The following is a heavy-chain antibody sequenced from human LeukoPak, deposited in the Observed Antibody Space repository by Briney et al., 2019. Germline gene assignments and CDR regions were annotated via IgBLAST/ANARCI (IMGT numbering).Heavy chain of an antibody. CDR1: GFTFGDYA. J-gene: IGHJ4*02. CDR2: IRSKAYGGTT. Sequence: GRSLRLSCTASGFTFGDYAMSWFRQAPGKGLEWVGFIRSKAYGGTTEYAASVKGRFTISRDDSKSTAYLQMNSLKTEDTAVYYCTREPPYYYDGSGYFDYWGQGTLVTVSS. CDR3: TREPPYYYDGSGYFDY. D-gene: IGHD3-22*01. V-gene: IGHV3-49*03.